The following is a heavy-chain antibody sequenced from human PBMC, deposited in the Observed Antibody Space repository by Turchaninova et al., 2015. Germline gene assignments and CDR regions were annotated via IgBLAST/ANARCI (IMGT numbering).Heavy chain of an antibody. V-gene: IGHV5-51*01. D-gene: IGHD3-22*01. CDR3: GRLGRTYDKSGYVTGTERAFDL. J-gene: IGHJ3*01. CDR2: IYPPDSPT. CDR1: GYSFTSYW. Sequence: EEQLVQSGAEVKKPGDSLKISCKASGYSFTSYWIGWVRQIPGKGLELWGVIYPPDSPTKYSPSFQGPVPFSGDKASSTAYWRGSSRRASDTAMDYWGRLGRTYDKSGYVTGTERAFDLWGQGTMVTVSS.